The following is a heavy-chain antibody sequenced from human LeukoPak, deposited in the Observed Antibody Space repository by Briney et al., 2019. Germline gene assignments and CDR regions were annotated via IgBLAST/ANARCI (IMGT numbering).Heavy chain of an antibody. CDR3: AREPTGYYYGMDV. Sequence: SQTLSLTCAVSGGSISSSGYSCSWIRQPPGKGLEWIGYIYHSGSAYYNPSLKSRVTISVDRSKNQFSLKLRSVTAADTAVYYCAREPTGYYYGMDVWGQGTTVTVSS. CDR2: IYHSGSA. V-gene: IGHV4-30-2*01. CDR1: GGSISSSGYS. J-gene: IGHJ6*02. D-gene: IGHD1-1*01.